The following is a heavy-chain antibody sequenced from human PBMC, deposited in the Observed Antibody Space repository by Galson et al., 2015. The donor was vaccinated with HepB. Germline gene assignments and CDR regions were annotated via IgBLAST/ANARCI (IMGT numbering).Heavy chain of an antibody. CDR1: GFTFSGFW. CDR2: IKQDGSEK. J-gene: IGHJ4*02. CDR3: ARGYSSSWYSGLGY. Sequence: SLRLSCAASGFTFSGFWMSWVRQAPGKGLEWVANIKQDGSEKYYADSVKGRFTISRDNSKNTLSLQMNSLTAEDTAVYYCARGYSSSWYSGLGYWGQGTLVTASS. V-gene: IGHV3-7*03. D-gene: IGHD6-13*01.